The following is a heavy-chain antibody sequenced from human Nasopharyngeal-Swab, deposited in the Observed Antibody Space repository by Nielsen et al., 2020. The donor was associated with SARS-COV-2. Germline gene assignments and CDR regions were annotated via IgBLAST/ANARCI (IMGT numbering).Heavy chain of an antibody. V-gene: IGHV7-4-1*02. J-gene: IGHJ6*02. CDR2: INTNTGNP. D-gene: IGHD5-24*01. Sequence: ASVKVSCKASGYTFTSYAMNWVRQAPGQGLEWMGRINTNTGNPTYAQGFTGRFVFSLDTSVSTAYLQISSLKAEDTAVYYCARRSLYYYYYGMDVWGQGTTVTVSS. CDR3: ARRSLYYYYYGMDV. CDR1: GYTFTSYA.